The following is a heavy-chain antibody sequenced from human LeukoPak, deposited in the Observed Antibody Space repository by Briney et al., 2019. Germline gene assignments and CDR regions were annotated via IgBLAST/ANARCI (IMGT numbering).Heavy chain of an antibody. CDR2: IRSKPNSYAT. CDR3: ARVRATVD. Sequence: GGSLRLSCAASGFTFSGSAMHWVRQASGKGLEWVGRIRSKPNSYATAYAASVKGRFTISRDNAKNSLYLQMNSLRAEDTAVYYCARVRATVDWGQGTLVTVSS. J-gene: IGHJ4*02. V-gene: IGHV3-73*01. D-gene: IGHD1-26*01. CDR1: GFTFSGSA.